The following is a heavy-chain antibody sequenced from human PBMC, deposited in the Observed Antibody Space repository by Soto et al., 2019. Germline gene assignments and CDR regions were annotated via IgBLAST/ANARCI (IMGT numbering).Heavy chain of an antibody. J-gene: IGHJ6*03. V-gene: IGHV3-23*01. CDR2: ISGSGGST. D-gene: IGHD3-3*01. CDR1: GFTFSSYA. Sequence: GGSLRLSCAASGFTFSSYAMSWVRQAPGKGLEWVSAISGSGGSTYYADSVKGRFTISRDNSKNTLYLQMNSLRAEDTAVYYCAKARDGDYYYYYMDVWGKGTTVTVSS. CDR3: AKARDGDYYYYYMDV.